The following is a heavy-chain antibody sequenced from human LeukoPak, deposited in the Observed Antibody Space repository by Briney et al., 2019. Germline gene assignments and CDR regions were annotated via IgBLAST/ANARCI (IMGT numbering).Heavy chain of an antibody. CDR2: ISAYNGNT. V-gene: IGHV1-18*01. J-gene: IGHJ6*03. CDR3: ARGGNIAVAGYPLYYYYYMDV. D-gene: IGHD6-19*01. CDR1: GYTFSSYA. Sequence: VASVKVSCKASGYTFSSYAISWVRQAPGQGLEWMGWISAYNGNTNYAQKLQGRVTMTTDTSTSTAYMELSSLRSEDTAVYYCARGGNIAVAGYPLYYYYYMDVWGRGTTVTISS.